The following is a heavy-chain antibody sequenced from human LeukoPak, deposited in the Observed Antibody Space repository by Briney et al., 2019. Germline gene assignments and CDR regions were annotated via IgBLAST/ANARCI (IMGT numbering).Heavy chain of an antibody. CDR3: ARGTVLMMYASLDS. V-gene: IGHV4-34*01. Sequence: PSETLSLTCAVYGGSFSGYYWSWIRQPPGKGLEWIGEIIHSGRTNYDPSLESRITISVDTSKNQFSLNLNSVTAADTAVYYCARGTVLMMYASLDSWGQGTLVTVSS. CDR1: GGSFSGYY. J-gene: IGHJ4*02. CDR2: IIHSGRT. D-gene: IGHD2-8*01.